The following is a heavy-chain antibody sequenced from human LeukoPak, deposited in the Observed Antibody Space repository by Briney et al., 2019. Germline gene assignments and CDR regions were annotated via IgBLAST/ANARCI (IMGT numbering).Heavy chain of an antibody. Sequence: GGSLRLSCAASGFTFDDYTMHWVRQAPGKGLEWVSLISWDGGSTYYADSVKGRFTISRDNSKNTLYLQMNSLRAEDTAVYYCAKDRRIGVVIIPDAFDIWGQGTMVTVSS. V-gene: IGHV3-43*01. CDR3: AKDRRIGVVIIPDAFDI. J-gene: IGHJ3*02. CDR1: GFTFDDYT. D-gene: IGHD3-3*01. CDR2: ISWDGGST.